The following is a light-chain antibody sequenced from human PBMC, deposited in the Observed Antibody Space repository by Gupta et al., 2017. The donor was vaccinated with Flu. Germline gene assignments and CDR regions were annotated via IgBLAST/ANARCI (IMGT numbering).Light chain of an antibody. Sequence: TPGEPASSSCRSSQSLLHSDGYNYLGWYLQKPGQSPQLLIYLGSTRASGVPDRFSGSGSGTDFTLRISRVEAEDVGFYYCMQALQTPLYTFGQGTKLEIK. CDR2: LGS. V-gene: IGKV2-28*01. CDR1: QSLLHSDGYNY. CDR3: MQALQTPLYT. J-gene: IGKJ2*01.